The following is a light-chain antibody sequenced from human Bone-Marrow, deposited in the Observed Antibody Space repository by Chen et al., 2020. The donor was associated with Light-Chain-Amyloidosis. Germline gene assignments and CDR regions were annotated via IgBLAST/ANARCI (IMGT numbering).Light chain of an antibody. J-gene: IGLJ2*01. Sequence: SYVLTQPPSVSVAPGKTARITCGGNNIGTKYVHWYQQKTGQAPVLVISYDRDRPSGIPERFSGSNSGNTATLTISRVEAGDEADYYCQVWDSDSDHVVFGGGTKLTVL. CDR3: QVWDSDSDHVV. CDR2: YDR. V-gene: IGLV3-21*04. CDR1: NIGTKY.